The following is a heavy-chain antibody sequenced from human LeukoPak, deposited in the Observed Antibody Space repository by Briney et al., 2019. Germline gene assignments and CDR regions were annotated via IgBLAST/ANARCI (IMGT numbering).Heavy chain of an antibody. CDR1: GASVTSGGFY. J-gene: IGHJ5*02. D-gene: IGHD3-10*01. V-gene: IGHV4-39*01. CDR2: VYYTGST. Sequence: SETLSLTCSVSGASVTSGGFYWGWLRQPPGKGLEWIATVYYTGSTYSNPSLKSRVTISIDTSKNQFSLSLRSLIAADTAVYYCARHSGSGSLSRPFDPWGQGTLVTVSS. CDR3: ARHSGSGSLSRPFDP.